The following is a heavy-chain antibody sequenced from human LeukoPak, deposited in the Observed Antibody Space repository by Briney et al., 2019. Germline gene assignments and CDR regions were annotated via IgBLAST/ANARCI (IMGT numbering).Heavy chain of an antibody. D-gene: IGHD2-2*01. J-gene: IGHJ4*02. Sequence: GGSLRLSCAASSITFTKAWMNWVRQAPGKGLEWVARIVSETVGGRADYAASVKGRFTISRDNSKNTLYLQMNSLRAEDTAVYYCAKDGLWLPAAPFDYWGQGTLVTVSS. CDR1: SITFTKAW. CDR2: IVSETVGGRA. CDR3: AKDGLWLPAAPFDY. V-gene: IGHV3-15*07.